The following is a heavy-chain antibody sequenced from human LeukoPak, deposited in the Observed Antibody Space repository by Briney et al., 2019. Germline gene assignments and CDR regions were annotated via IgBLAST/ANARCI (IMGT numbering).Heavy chain of an antibody. CDR3: ARDMLYYYGSGSYYPYDY. CDR1: GGSFSGYY. J-gene: IGHJ4*02. V-gene: IGHV4-34*01. Sequence: SETLSLTCAVYGGSFSGYYWSWIRQPPGKGLEWIGEINHSGSTNYNPSLKSRVTISVDTSKNQFSLKLSSVTAADTAVYYCARDMLYYYGSGSYYPYDYWGQGTLVTVSS. CDR2: INHSGST. D-gene: IGHD3-10*01.